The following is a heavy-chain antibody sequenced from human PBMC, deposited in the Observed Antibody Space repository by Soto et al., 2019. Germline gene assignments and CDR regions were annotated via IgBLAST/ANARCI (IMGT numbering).Heavy chain of an antibody. Sequence: VQLVESGGGLVQPGGSLRLSCAASGFTFSSYWMHWVRQAPGKGLVWVSRINSDGSSTSYADSVKGRFTISRDNAKNTLYLQMTSLRAEDTAVYYCVRTSLVVAAATREDYWGQRALGIVSS. CDR1: GFTFSSYW. CDR3: VRTSLVVAAATREDY. J-gene: IGHJ4*02. V-gene: IGHV3-74*01. CDR2: INSDGSST. D-gene: IGHD2-15*01.